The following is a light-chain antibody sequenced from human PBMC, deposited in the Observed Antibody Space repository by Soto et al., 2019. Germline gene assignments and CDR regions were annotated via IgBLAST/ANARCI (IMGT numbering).Light chain of an antibody. CDR1: QSISRW. CDR3: QQYNCYSSWT. J-gene: IGKJ1*01. Sequence: DIQMTQSPSTLSASVGDRVTITCRASQSISRWLAWYQQKPGKAPKVLIFDASILASGVPSRFSGSGSGTEFTLTISSLQPDDFATYYCQQYNCYSSWTFCQGTKVEIK. CDR2: DAS. V-gene: IGKV1-5*01.